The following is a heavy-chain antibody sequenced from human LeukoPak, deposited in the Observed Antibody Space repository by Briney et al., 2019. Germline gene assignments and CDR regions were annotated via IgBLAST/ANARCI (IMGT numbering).Heavy chain of an antibody. CDR1: GFTLSSYD. CDR2: ISTAGDT. CDR3: ASATRGGYYDH. D-gene: IGHD3-22*01. Sequence: PGGSLRLSCAASGFTLSSYDLHWVRQPTGKTLEWVSAISTAGDTYYPGSVKGRFTISRENAKNSLYLQMSSLDAGDTAVYYCASATRGGYYDHWGQGTLVTVSS. V-gene: IGHV3-13*01. J-gene: IGHJ5*02.